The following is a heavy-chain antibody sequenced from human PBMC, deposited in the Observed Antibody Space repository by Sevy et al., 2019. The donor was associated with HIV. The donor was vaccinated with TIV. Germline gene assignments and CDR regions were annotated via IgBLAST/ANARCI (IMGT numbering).Heavy chain of an antibody. D-gene: IGHD6-19*01. V-gene: IGHV3-48*03. J-gene: IGHJ4*01. CDR3: VPGGPVAGRYFFY. CDR1: GFTFQSYE. Sequence: GGSLRLSCAASGFTFQSYEMNWVRQAPGKGLEWVSYISGRGPIIYYADSVKDRFTISRDDARYSLSLQMDSLRAEDTAVYFCVPGGPVAGRYFFYWGRGTLVTVSS. CDR2: ISGRGPII.